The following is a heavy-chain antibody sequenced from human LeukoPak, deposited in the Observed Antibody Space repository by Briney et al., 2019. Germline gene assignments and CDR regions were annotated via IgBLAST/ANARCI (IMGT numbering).Heavy chain of an antibody. D-gene: IGHD6-13*01. Sequence: PSETLSLTCTVSGGSISSSSYYWGWIRQPPGKGLEWIGSIYYSGSTYYNPSLKSRVTISVDTSKNQFSLKLSSVTAADTAVYYCARALGDGYSSSWQAFDYWGQGTLVTVSS. CDR1: GGSISSSSYY. CDR3: ARALGDGYSSSWQAFDY. CDR2: IYYSGST. J-gene: IGHJ4*02. V-gene: IGHV4-39*07.